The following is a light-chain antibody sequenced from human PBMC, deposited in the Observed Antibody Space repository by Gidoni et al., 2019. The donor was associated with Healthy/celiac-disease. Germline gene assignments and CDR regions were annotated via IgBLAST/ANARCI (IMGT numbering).Light chain of an antibody. J-gene: IGKJ4*01. CDR1: QSISIY. CDR2: AAS. CDR3: QQSYSTPLT. V-gene: IGKV1-39*01. Sequence: DIQMTQSTSSLSASVGDRVTITCRASQSISIYLNWYQQKPGKAPKLLMYAASSLQSGVPSRFSGSGSGTDFTLTISSLQPEDFATYYCQQSYSTPLTFXGXTKVEIK.